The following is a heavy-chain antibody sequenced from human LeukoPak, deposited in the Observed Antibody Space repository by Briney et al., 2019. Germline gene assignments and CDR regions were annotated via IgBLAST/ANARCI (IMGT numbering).Heavy chain of an antibody. CDR1: GFTVSSHD. CDR3: ARDLTGAVFDF. J-gene: IGHJ4*02. V-gene: IGHV3-53*01. D-gene: IGHD1-26*01. CDR2: IYMGGTT. Sequence: GGSLRLSCAASGFTVSSHDMSWVRQAPGKGLEWVSVIYMGGTTYYADSVKGRFTISRDNAKNTVYLQMNSLRAEDTAVYYCARDLTGAVFDFWGQGTLVTVSS.